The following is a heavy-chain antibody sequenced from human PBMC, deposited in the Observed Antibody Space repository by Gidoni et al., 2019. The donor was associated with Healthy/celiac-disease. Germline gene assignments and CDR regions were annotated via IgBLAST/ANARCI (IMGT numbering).Heavy chain of an antibody. CDR3: AKDPGDFWSGYYTAFDI. J-gene: IGHJ3*02. Sequence: EVQLVESGGGLVQPGRSLRLSCAASGFTFDDYAMHWVRQAPGKGLEWVSGISWNSGSIGYADSVKGRFTISRDNAKNSLYLQMNSLRAEDTALYYCAKDPGDFWSGYYTAFDIWGQGTMVTVSS. D-gene: IGHD3-3*01. V-gene: IGHV3-9*01. CDR1: GFTFDDYA. CDR2: ISWNSGSI.